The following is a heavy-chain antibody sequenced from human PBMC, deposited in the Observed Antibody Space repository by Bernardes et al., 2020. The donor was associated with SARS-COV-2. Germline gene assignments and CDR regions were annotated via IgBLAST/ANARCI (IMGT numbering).Heavy chain of an antibody. D-gene: IGHD2-15*01. CDR3: AYRDGSRSQSSGAFDY. CDR2: IYWDDDK. Sequence: SGPTLVKPTQTLTLTCTFSGFSLSTSGVGVAWNRQSPGKALEWLALIYWDDDKRYSPSLKRRLTITQDASKNQVILTMTNLDPVDTATYYCAYRDGSRSQSSGAFDYWGPGTVVTVSS. V-gene: IGHV2-5*02. CDR1: GFSLSTSGVG. J-gene: IGHJ4*02.